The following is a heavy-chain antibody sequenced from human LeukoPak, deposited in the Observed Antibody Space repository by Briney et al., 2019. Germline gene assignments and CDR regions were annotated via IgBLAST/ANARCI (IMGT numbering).Heavy chain of an antibody. Sequence: GGTLRLSCAASGCTFSSYWMHWVRQAPGKGLVWVSRINSDGSSTSYADSVKGRFTISRDNAKNTLYLQMNSLRAEDTAVYYCARDTAPEGRAADVDYWGQGTLVTVSS. CDR1: GCTFSSYW. CDR2: INSDGSST. CDR3: ARDTAPEGRAADVDY. D-gene: IGHD6-13*01. J-gene: IGHJ4*02. V-gene: IGHV3-74*01.